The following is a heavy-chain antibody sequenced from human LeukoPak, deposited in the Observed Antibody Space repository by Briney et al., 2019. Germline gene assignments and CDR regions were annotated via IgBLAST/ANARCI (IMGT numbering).Heavy chain of an antibody. Sequence: SQTLSLTCAISGDSVSSNSAAWNWIRQSPSRGLEWLGRTYYRSKWHNDYAVSVKSRITINPDTSKNQFSLQLNSVTPEDTAVYYCARGKGTVAGWAYWYFDLWGRDTLVTVSS. CDR1: GDSVSSNSAA. V-gene: IGHV6-1*01. J-gene: IGHJ2*01. CDR2: TYYRSKWHN. CDR3: ARGKGTVAGWAYWYFDL. D-gene: IGHD6-19*01.